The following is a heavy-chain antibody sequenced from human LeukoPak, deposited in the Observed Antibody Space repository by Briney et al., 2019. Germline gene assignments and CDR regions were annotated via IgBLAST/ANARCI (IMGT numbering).Heavy chain of an antibody. Sequence: GGSLRLSCAAPGVTFSSFAMHWVRQAPGKGLEWVAAISYDGRNKYYADSVQGRFTFSRDNSKNMLYLQMNSLRAEDTAVYYCARDGKPDYYDSSGYDYFDYWGQGTLVTVSS. D-gene: IGHD3-22*01. CDR1: GVTFSSFA. CDR3: ARDGKPDYYDSSGYDYFDY. V-gene: IGHV3-30-3*01. CDR2: ISYDGRNK. J-gene: IGHJ4*02.